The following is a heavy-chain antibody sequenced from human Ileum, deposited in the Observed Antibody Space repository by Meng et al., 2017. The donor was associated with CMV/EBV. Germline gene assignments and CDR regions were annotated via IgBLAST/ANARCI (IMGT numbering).Heavy chain of an antibody. Sequence: GSLRLSCTVSGGSLDIYYWNWIRQSPGKGLEWIGYVSYRGITSYNPSLKSRVTISADTAKNQFSLNLSSLTAADTAVYSCTREQWLVHTFDYWGQGTLVTVSS. D-gene: IGHD6-19*01. J-gene: IGHJ4*02. CDR1: GGSLDIYY. CDR3: TREQWLVHTFDY. CDR2: VSYRGIT. V-gene: IGHV4-59*01.